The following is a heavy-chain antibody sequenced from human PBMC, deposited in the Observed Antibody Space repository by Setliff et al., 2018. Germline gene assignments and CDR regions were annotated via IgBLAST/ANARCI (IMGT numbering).Heavy chain of an antibody. D-gene: IGHD1-1*01. CDR2: ISPYNGDK. CDR3: ARDSVTLGQLERRGGWHYYGMDV. CDR1: GDTFSTYA. V-gene: IGHV1-18*01. J-gene: IGHJ6*02. Sequence: ASVKVSCKASGDTFSTYALSWVRQAPGQGLEWVGWISPYNGDKNSAQKFQGRVTLTTDTSTTTVHMELSSLTSEDTAVYFCARDSVTLGQLERRGGWHYYGMDVWGQGTTVTVSS.